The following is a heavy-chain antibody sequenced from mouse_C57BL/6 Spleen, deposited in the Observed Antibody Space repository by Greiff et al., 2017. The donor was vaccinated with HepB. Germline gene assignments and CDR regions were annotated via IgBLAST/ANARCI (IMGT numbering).Heavy chain of an antibody. Sequence: VQLQQSGAELVKPGASVKMSCKASGYTFTSYWITWVKQRPGQGLEWVGDIYPGSGSTNYNEKFKSKATLTVDTSSSTAYMQLSSLTSEDSAVYYCARLDYYGSSYHYFDYWGQGTTLTVSS. V-gene: IGHV1-55*01. J-gene: IGHJ2*01. CDR1: GYTFTSYW. CDR2: IYPGSGST. CDR3: ARLDYYGSSYHYFDY. D-gene: IGHD1-1*01.